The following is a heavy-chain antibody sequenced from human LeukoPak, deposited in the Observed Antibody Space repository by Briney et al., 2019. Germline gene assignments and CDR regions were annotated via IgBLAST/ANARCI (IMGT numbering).Heavy chain of an antibody. Sequence: GASVKVSCKASGYTFTGYYMHWVRQAPGQGLEWMGWISPNTGGTNSTQKFQGRVTMTRDTSINTAYMELGRLTSDDTAVYYCARFISYSSGWAFLDYWGQGTQVTVSS. CDR1: GYTFTGYY. CDR3: ARFISYSSGWAFLDY. D-gene: IGHD6-19*01. J-gene: IGHJ4*02. V-gene: IGHV1-2*02. CDR2: ISPNTGGT.